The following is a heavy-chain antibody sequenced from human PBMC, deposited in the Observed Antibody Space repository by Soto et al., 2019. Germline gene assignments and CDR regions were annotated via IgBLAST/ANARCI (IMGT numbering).Heavy chain of an antibody. CDR1: GFTFSSSS. J-gene: IGHJ4*02. CDR2: ITGSGDIT. CDR3: ARLTNN. Sequence: GGSLRLSCAASGFTFSSSSMSWVRQAPGKGLEWVSTITGSGDITYYADSVKGRFSISRDNSKNTLHLQMNSLRAEDTALYYCARLTNNWGQGTLVTVSS. V-gene: IGHV3-23*01. D-gene: IGHD3-9*01.